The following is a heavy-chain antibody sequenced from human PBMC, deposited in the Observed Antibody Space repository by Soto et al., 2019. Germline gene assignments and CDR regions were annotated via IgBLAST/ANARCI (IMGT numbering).Heavy chain of an antibody. CDR1: GYTFTNYG. V-gene: IGHV1-18*01. D-gene: IGHD6-6*01. Sequence: QVQMLQSGAEVKKPGASVKVSCNASGYTFTNYGITWVRQAPGQGIEWMGWISAYNGNTHYTQRLQRRVTMTTDTSTSTAYMELRGLRSDDTAVYYCARVRQLVGYCYFYMDVWGKGTTVTVSS. CDR3: ARVRQLVGYCYFYMDV. J-gene: IGHJ6*03. CDR2: ISAYNGNT.